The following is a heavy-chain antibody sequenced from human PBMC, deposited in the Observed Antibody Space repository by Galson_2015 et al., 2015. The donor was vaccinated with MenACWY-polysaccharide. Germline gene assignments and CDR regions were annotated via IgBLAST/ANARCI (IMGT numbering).Heavy chain of an antibody. CDR3: ARGQKTLGP. CDR2: IKQDGSEN. Sequence: SLRLSCAASGFSFSTYWMIWVRQAPGKGLEWMANIKQDGSENYYVDSVKGRITISRDNAKNSLYLQMNSLRAEDTAVYYCARGQKTLGPWGQGTLVPVSS. CDR1: GFSFSTYW. V-gene: IGHV3-7*04. J-gene: IGHJ5*02.